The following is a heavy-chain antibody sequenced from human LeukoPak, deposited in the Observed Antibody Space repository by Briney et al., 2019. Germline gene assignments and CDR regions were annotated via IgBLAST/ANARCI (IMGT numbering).Heavy chain of an antibody. Sequence: GGSLRLSCAASGFTFSSYAMHWVRQAPGKGLEWVAVISYDGSNKYYADSVKGRFTISRDNSKNTLYLQMNSLRAEDTAVYYCATLNPTAPWYGSGWYPTVFDYWGQGTLVTVSS. CDR2: ISYDGSNK. CDR1: GFTFSSYA. V-gene: IGHV3-30*14. J-gene: IGHJ4*02. D-gene: IGHD6-19*01. CDR3: ATLNPTAPWYGSGWYPTVFDY.